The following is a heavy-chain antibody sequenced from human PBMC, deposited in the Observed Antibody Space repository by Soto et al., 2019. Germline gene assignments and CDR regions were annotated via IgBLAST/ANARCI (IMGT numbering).Heavy chain of an antibody. CDR2: ISGSGGST. Sequence: GGSLRLSCAASGFTFSSYAMSWVRQAPGKGLEWVSAISGSGGSTYYADSVKGRFTISRDNSKNTLYLQMNSLRAEDTAVYYCAKDDSSSWFSLQYYFDYWGQGTLVTVSS. CDR1: GFTFSSYA. J-gene: IGHJ4*02. D-gene: IGHD6-13*01. V-gene: IGHV3-23*01. CDR3: AKDDSSSWFSLQYYFDY.